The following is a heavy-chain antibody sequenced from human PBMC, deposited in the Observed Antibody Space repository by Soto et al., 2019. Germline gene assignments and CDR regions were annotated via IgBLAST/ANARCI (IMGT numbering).Heavy chain of an antibody. CDR1: GFTFSSYG. V-gene: IGHV3-30*18. D-gene: IGHD3-10*01. CDR3: AKAGYGGYYFDY. Sequence: GGSLRLSCAASGFTFSSYGMHWVRQAPGKGLEWVAVISYDGSNKYYADSVKGRFTISRDNSKNTLYLQMNSLRAEDTAVYYCAKAGYGGYYFDYWGQGTLVTVSS. CDR2: ISYDGSNK. J-gene: IGHJ4*02.